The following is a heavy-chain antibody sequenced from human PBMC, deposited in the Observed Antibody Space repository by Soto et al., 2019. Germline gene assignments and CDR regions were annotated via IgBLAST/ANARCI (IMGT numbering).Heavy chain of an antibody. V-gene: IGHV4-4*07. CDR1: GGSINSYW. Sequence: SETLSLTCIVSGGSINSYWWSWIRQPAGKGLEWIGRVYSSGTTDYNPSLNSRATLSVETSKNQFSLKLSSVTAADTAVYYCARDIGSYAYGEGYWGQGIQVTVSS. J-gene: IGHJ4*02. CDR3: ARDIGSYAYGEGY. D-gene: IGHD3-10*01. CDR2: VYSSGTT.